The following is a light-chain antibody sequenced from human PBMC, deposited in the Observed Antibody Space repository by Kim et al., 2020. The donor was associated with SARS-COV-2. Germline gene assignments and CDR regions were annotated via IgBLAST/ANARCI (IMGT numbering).Light chain of an antibody. V-gene: IGLV3-19*01. Sequence: SSELTQDPAVSVALGQTVRITCQGDSLRSYYASWYQKKTGQAPVLVIYGKNNRPSGIPDRFSGSSSGNTASLTITGAQAEDEADYYCNSRDSSGNHWVFG. CDR2: GKN. J-gene: IGLJ3*02. CDR1: SLRSYY. CDR3: NSRDSSGNHWV.